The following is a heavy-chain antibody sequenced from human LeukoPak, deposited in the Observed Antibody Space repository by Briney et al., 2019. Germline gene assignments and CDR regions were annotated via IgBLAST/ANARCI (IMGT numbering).Heavy chain of an antibody. V-gene: IGHV3-23*01. CDR3: AKRGVVIRVILVGFHKEAYYFDS. D-gene: IGHD3-22*01. J-gene: IGHJ4*02. CDR2: ISGSGGST. CDR1: GITLSNYG. Sequence: RGSLTLSCAVSGITLSNYGMSWVRQAPGKGLEWVAGISGSGGSTNYADSVKGRFTISRDNPKNTLFLQMKSLRAEDTAVYFCAKRGVVIRVILVGFHKEAYYFDSWGQGALVTVSS.